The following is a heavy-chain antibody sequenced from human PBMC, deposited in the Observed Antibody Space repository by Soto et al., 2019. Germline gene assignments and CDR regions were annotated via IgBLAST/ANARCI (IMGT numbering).Heavy chain of an antibody. D-gene: IGHD3-16*01. J-gene: IGHJ2*01. CDR2: IWYDGNNK. CDR1: GFTFSTYG. Sequence: QVQLVESGGGVAQPGRSVRLSCAASGFTFSTYGMHWVRQAPGKGLEWVAIIWYDGNNKYYADSVKGRFTISRDNSKNTLYLQMNSLRAEDTAVYYCARDLRKGRYFDHWGRGTLVTVSS. V-gene: IGHV3-33*01. CDR3: ARDLRKGRYFDH.